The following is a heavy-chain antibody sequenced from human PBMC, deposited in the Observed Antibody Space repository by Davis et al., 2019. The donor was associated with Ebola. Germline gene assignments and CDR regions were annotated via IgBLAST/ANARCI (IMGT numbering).Heavy chain of an antibody. CDR2: IYYSGST. CDR1: GGSVSSGSYY. J-gene: IGHJ5*02. Sequence: SETLSLTCTVSGGSVSSGSYYWSWIRQPPGKGLEWIGYIYYSGSTNYNPSLKSRVTISVDTSKNQFSLKLSSVTAADTAVYYCAGGLLWFGELLNNWFDPWGQGTLVIVSS. D-gene: IGHD3-10*01. CDR3: AGGLLWFGELLNNWFDP. V-gene: IGHV4-61*01.